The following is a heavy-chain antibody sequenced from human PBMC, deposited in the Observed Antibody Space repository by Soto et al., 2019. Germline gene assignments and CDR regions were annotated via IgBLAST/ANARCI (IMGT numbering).Heavy chain of an antibody. D-gene: IGHD2-2*01. J-gene: IGHJ5*02. CDR2: INHSGST. CDR1: GGSFSGYY. CDR3: ATGYCSSTSCYGGGWFDP. Sequence: SETLSLTCAVYGGSFSGYYWSWIRHPPGKGLEWIGEINHSGSTNYNPSLKSRVTISVDTSKNQFSLKLSSVTAADTAVYYCATGYCSSTSCYGGGWFDPWGQGTLVTVSS. V-gene: IGHV4-34*01.